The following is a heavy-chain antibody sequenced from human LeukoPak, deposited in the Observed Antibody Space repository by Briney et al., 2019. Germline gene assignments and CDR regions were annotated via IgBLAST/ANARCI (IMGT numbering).Heavy chain of an antibody. CDR3: TIYGSGRKFDY. Sequence: SGGSLRLSCAVSGFSFSDAWMSWVRQTPGKGLEWVGRIESKTDGGTTDYAALVKGRFTISRDDSTNTLYLQMNSLKSEDTAVYYCTIYGSGRKFDYWGQGILVTVSS. J-gene: IGHJ4*02. V-gene: IGHV3-15*04. CDR1: GFSFSDAW. D-gene: IGHD3-10*01. CDR2: IESKTDGGTT.